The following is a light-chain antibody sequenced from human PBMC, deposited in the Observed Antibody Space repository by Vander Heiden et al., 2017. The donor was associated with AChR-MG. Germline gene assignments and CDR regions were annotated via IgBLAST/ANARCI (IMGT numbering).Light chain of an antibody. Sequence: SYEPTHRPPVSVSPGQTARITCSGDNLGDKYACWYHQQPGQPPVVIIYQDNKGPSGIPARFSGSNSGNTATLTNSEAQALDEADYYCQAWDSSAAIFGGGTKLTVL. CDR3: QAWDSSAAI. CDR2: QDN. CDR1: NLGDKY. J-gene: IGLJ2*01. V-gene: IGLV3-1*01.